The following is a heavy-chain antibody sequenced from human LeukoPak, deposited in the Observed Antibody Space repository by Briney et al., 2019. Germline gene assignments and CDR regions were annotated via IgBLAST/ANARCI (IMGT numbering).Heavy chain of an antibody. J-gene: IGHJ4*02. D-gene: IGHD3-10*01. CDR2: ISGSGGST. Sequence: PGGSLRLSCAASGFTFSSYGMSRVRQTPGKGLEWVSAISGSGGSTYYADSVKGRFTISRDNSQNTLYLQMNSLRAEDTAVYYCAKTSGTYYMFFDYWGQGTLVTVSS. CDR1: GFTFSSYG. CDR3: AKTSGTYYMFFDY. V-gene: IGHV3-23*01.